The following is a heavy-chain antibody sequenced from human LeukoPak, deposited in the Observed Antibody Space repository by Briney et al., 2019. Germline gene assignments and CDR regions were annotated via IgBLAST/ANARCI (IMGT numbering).Heavy chain of an antibody. CDR3: ARRWTSSSPSYNYYYMDV. D-gene: IGHD6-6*01. Sequence: SETLSLTCTVSGGSISSYYWSWIRQPPGKGLECIGYISYSGSTTYNPSLKSRVTILVDTSKNQFSLKLSSVTAADTAVYFCARRWTSSSPSYNYYYMDVWGKGTTVTVSS. V-gene: IGHV4-59*08. CDR2: ISYSGST. CDR1: GGSISSYY. J-gene: IGHJ6*03.